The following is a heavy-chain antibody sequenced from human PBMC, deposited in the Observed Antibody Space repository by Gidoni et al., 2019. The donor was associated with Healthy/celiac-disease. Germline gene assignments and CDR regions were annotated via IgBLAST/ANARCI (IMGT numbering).Heavy chain of an antibody. V-gene: IGHV3-21*01. CDR1: GFTFSSYS. J-gene: IGHJ6*02. CDR2: ISSSSSYI. CDR3: ARVDGGGSYFPRGRYYYGMDV. Sequence: EVQLVESGGGLVKPGGSLRLSCAASGFTFSSYSMNWVRQAPGKGLELVSSISSSSSYIYYSDSVKGRFTISRDNAKNSLYLQMNSLRAEDTSVYYCARVDGGGSYFPRGRYYYGMDVWGQGTTVTVSS. D-gene: IGHD1-26*01.